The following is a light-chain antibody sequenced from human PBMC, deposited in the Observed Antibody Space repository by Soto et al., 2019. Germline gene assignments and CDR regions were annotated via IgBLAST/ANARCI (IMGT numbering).Light chain of an antibody. CDR3: QQSYSTHPIT. CDR2: AAS. V-gene: IGKV1-39*01. Sequence: DIQMTQSPSSLSASVGDRVTITCRASQSISSYLNWYQQKPGKAPKLLIYAASSLQSGVPSRFSGSVSGTDFTLTISSLQPEDFANYYCQQSYSTHPITFGQGTRLESK. J-gene: IGKJ5*01. CDR1: QSISSY.